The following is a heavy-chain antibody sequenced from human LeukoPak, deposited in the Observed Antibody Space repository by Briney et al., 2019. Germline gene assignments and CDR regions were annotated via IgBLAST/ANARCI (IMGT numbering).Heavy chain of an antibody. D-gene: IGHD1-1*01. CDR1: GFIFSSYA. J-gene: IGHJ4*02. V-gene: IGHV3-21*01. Sequence: GGSLRLSCGASGFIFSSYAMSWVRQAPGKGLEWVSSINSGSTYTYYTESVKGRFTVSRDNAKNSLFLQMNSLRAEDTAIYYCARSLTTLTYEGYWGQGTLVTVSS. CDR2: INSGSTYT. CDR3: ARSLTTLTYEGY.